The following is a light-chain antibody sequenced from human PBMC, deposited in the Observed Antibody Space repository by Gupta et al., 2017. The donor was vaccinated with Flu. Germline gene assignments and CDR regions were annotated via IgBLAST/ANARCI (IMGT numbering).Light chain of an antibody. CDR2: GVT. J-gene: IGLJ2*01. CDR3: SSCRSSSTLV. V-gene: IGLV2-14*01. CDR1: SSDIGCYNY. Sequence: SITISCTGTSSDIGCYNYVSWYQQHPGQAPKLLIYGVTKRPSGVANRFSASKSGDTASLTISGLQAEDEADYYCSSCRSSSTLVFGGGTKLTVL.